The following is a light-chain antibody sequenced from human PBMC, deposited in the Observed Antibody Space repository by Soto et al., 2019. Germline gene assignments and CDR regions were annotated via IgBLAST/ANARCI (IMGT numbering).Light chain of an antibody. Sequence: SYELTQPPIVTVSPGQTTSITCSGETLGDKYACWYQQKPGQSPVLVIYQDSKRPSGIPERFSGSNSGNTATLTISGTQAMDEADYYCQAWDSTTVLFGGGTKLTVL. CDR1: TLGDKY. J-gene: IGLJ2*01. CDR2: QDS. V-gene: IGLV3-1*01. CDR3: QAWDSTTVL.